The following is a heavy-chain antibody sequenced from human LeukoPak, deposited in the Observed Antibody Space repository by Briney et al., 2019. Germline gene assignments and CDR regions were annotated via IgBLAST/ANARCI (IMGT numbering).Heavy chain of an antibody. J-gene: IGHJ4*02. D-gene: IGHD4-11*01. CDR3: ARGQYSAHDY. Sequence: SQTLSLTCAISGDSVSRNSVAWNWIRQSPSRGLEWLGRTYYRSKWYNDYAVSVRSRISINPDTSKNQFSLQLNSVTPEDTAVYYCARGQYSAHDYWGQGTLVTASS. CDR2: TYYRSKWYN. CDR1: GDSVSRNSVA. V-gene: IGHV6-1*01.